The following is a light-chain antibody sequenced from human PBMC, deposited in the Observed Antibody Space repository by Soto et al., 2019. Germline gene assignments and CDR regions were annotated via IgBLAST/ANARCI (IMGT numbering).Light chain of an antibody. CDR1: PSLSSSY. CDR2: GAS. CDR3: QQYGNSPWT. J-gene: IGKJ1*01. Sequence: IALTQSPGTLSMSPGERATLSCRASPSLSSSYIAWYQQKPGQAPRLLIYGASSRATGIPDRFSGSGSGTEFTLTITRLEPEDFAVYHCQQYGNSPWTFGQGTKVDIK. V-gene: IGKV3-20*01.